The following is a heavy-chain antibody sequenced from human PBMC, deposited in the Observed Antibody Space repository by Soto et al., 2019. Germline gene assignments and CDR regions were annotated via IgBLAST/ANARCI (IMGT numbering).Heavy chain of an antibody. J-gene: IGHJ4*02. CDR1: GDSINNYY. CDR2: IYYSGST. Sequence: QVQLQESGPGLVKPSETLSLTCTVSGDSINNYYWSWIRQSPGKGLEWIGYIYYSGSTTYNPSLTSRVTISVDRAKNQFSLRLRSVTAADTAVYYCARSGRFLELLLYLEHWGQGTLVTVSS. V-gene: IGHV4-59*01. D-gene: IGHD3-3*01. CDR3: ARSGRFLELLLYLEH.